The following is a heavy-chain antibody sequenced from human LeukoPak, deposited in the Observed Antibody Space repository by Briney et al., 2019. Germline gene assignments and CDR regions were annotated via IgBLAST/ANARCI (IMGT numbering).Heavy chain of an antibody. Sequence: PSETLSLTCTVSGGSISSGGYYWSWIRQHPGKGLEWIGYIYYSGSTYYNPSLKSRVTISVDTSKNQFSLKLSSVTAADTAVYYCAGDRGHYGDIGAFDIWGQGTMVTVSS. J-gene: IGHJ3*02. V-gene: IGHV4-31*03. CDR1: GGSISSGGYY. D-gene: IGHD4-17*01. CDR2: IYYSGST. CDR3: AGDRGHYGDIGAFDI.